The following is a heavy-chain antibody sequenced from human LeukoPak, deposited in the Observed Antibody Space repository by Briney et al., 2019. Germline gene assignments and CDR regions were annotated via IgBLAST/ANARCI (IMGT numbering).Heavy chain of an antibody. CDR3: ARDIVVVPAAETSLDY. Sequence: SAYNGNTNYAQKLQGRVTMTTDTSTSTAYMELRSLRSDDTAVYYCARDIVVVPAAETSLDYWGQGTLVTVSS. CDR2: SAYNGNT. J-gene: IGHJ4*02. V-gene: IGHV1-18*01. D-gene: IGHD2-2*01.